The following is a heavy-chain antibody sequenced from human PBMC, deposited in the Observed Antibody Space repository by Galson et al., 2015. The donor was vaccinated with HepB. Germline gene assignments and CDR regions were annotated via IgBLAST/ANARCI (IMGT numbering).Heavy chain of an antibody. CDR2: ISSSSSYI. V-gene: IGHV3-21*01. J-gene: IGHJ6*02. Sequence: SLRLSCAASGFTFSSYSMNWVRQAPGKGLEWVSSISSSSSYIYYADSVEGRFTISRDNAKNSLYLQMNSLRAEDTAVYYCARLYSGVVPAARPTRTTPGLAYYYGMDVWGQGTTVTVSS. CDR1: GFTFSSYS. D-gene: IGHD2-2*02. CDR3: ARLYSGVVPAARPTRTTPGLAYYYGMDV.